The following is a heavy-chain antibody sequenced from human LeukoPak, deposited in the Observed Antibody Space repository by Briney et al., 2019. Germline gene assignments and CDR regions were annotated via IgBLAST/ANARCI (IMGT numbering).Heavy chain of an antibody. D-gene: IGHD4-17*01. J-gene: IGHJ4*02. V-gene: IGHV3-69-1*01. CDR1: GFTFSNYA. CDR3: ARTQTMTTVTTYDY. CDR2: ISSGATI. Sequence: GGSLRLSCAASGFTFSNYAMNWVRQAPGKGLEWVSYISSGATIYYADSVKGRFTISRDNAKNSLYLQMNSLRAEDTAVYYCARTQTMTTVTTYDYWGQGTLVTVSS.